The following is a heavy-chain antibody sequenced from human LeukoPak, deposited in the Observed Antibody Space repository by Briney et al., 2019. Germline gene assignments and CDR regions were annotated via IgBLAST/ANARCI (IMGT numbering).Heavy chain of an antibody. CDR1: GFTFSDYY. V-gene: IGHV3-23*01. J-gene: IGHJ5*01. CDR2: ISGSGGTA. D-gene: IGHD4-11*01. CDR3: AKSSGYSDYAWFDS. Sequence: GGSLRLSCAASGFTFSDYYMSWVRQAPGKGLEWVSLISGSGGTAYYADSVKGRFSISRDKSKNTVFLQMNSLRDDDTALYFCAKSSGYSDYAWFDSWGQGTLVTVSS.